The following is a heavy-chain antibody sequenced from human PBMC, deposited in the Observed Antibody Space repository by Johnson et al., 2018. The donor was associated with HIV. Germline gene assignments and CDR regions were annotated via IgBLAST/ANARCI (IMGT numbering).Heavy chain of an antibody. CDR2: ISYDGSNK. CDR3: AKDQYYYDSSGYSDAFDI. V-gene: IGHV3-30-3*01. Sequence: QVQLVESGGGVVQPGRSLRLSCAASGFTFSSYAMHWVRQAPGKGLEWVAVISYDGSNKYYADSVKGRFTISRDNSKNTLYLQMNSLRPEDTAVYYCAKDQYYYDSSGYSDAFDIWGQGTMVTVSS. D-gene: IGHD3-22*01. CDR1: GFTFSSYA. J-gene: IGHJ3*02.